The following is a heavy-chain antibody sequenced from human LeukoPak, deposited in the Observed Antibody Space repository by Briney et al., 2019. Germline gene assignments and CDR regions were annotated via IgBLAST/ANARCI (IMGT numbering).Heavy chain of an antibody. CDR3: ARSRTYHYHGMDV. J-gene: IGHJ6*02. Sequence: GGSLRLSGAASGIIDSTNYMNWVRQAPGEGLEWVSVIYSGGSTNYADSVKGRFTISRDNSKNTLYLQMNSLRAEDTAVYYCARSRTYHYHGMDVCGQGTTVTVSS. V-gene: IGHV3-53*01. CDR2: IYSGGST. CDR1: GIIDSTNY.